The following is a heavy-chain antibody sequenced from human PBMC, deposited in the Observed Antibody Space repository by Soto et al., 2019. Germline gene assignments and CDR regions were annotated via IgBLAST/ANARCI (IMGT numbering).Heavy chain of an antibody. J-gene: IGHJ6*02. V-gene: IGHV4-39*01. Sequence: PSDTLSLACTFSSVSISGVSYYWGWIRQPPGRGREWIGSIYYSGSTYYNPSLKSRVTIPVDTSKNQFSRKLSSVTAADTAVYYCAAMIFGVVIHYYYGMDVWGQGTTVT. D-gene: IGHD3-3*01. CDR1: SVSISGVSYY. CDR2: IYYSGST. CDR3: AAMIFGVVIHYYYGMDV.